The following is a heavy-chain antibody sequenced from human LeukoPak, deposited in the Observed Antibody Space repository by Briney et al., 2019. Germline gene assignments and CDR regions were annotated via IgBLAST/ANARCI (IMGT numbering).Heavy chain of an antibody. CDR3: ARGTMVRGVIPYYFDY. CDR2: IYYSGST. CDR1: GGSISSGGYY. Sequence: SQTLSLTCTVSGGSISSGGYYWSWIRQHPGKGLEWIGYIYYSGSTYYNPSLKSRVTISVDTSKNQFSLKLSSVTAADTAVYYCARGTMVRGVIPYYFDYWGQGTLVTVSS. J-gene: IGHJ4*02. V-gene: IGHV4-31*03. D-gene: IGHD3-10*01.